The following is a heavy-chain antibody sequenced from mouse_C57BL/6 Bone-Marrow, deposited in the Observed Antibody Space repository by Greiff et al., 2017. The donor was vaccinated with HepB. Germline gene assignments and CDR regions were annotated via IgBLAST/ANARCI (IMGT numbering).Heavy chain of an antibody. CDR3: TTRRLSWYFDV. D-gene: IGHD2-4*01. V-gene: IGHV14-4*01. CDR1: GFNIKDDY. J-gene: IGHJ1*03. CDR2: IDPENGDT. Sequence: EVQLQQSGAELVRPGASVKLSCTASGFNIKDDYMHWVKQRPEQGLEWIGWIDPENGDTEYASKFQGKATITADTSSNTAYLQLSSLTSEDTAVYYCTTRRLSWYFDVWGTGTTVTVSS.